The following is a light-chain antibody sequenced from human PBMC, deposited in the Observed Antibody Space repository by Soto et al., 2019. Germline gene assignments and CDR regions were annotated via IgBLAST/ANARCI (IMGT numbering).Light chain of an antibody. CDR1: QTISVW. J-gene: IGKJ2*01. Sequence: DIQMTQSPSTLSASVGDGVTITCRASQTISVWLAWYQQRPGKAPKFLMYDASSLETGVPSRFSGSGSGTEFTLTIRSLQQDDAATYSCQQYDSSSPPFGEGTKLEIK. V-gene: IGKV1-5*01. CDR3: QQYDSSSPP. CDR2: DAS.